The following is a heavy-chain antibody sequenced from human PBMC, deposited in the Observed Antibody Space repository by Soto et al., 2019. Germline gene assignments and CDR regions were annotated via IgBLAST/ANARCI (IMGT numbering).Heavy chain of an antibody. Sequence: QVQLVESGGGVVQPGRSLRLSCAASGFTFSSYAMHWVRQAPGKGLEWVAVISYDGSNKYYADSVKGRFTISRDNSKNTLYLQMNSLRAEDTAVYYCARDATEWELLYCFDYWGQGTLVTVSS. CDR3: ARDATEWELLYCFDY. CDR2: ISYDGSNK. CDR1: GFTFSSYA. J-gene: IGHJ4*02. D-gene: IGHD1-26*01. V-gene: IGHV3-30-3*01.